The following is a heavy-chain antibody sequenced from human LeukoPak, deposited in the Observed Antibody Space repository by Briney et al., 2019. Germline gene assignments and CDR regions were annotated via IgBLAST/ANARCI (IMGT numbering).Heavy chain of an antibody. V-gene: IGHV1-69*01. J-gene: IGHJ5*02. Sequence: SVKVSCKASGGTFSSYAISWVRQAPGQGLEWMGGIIPIFGTANYAQKFQGRVTITADESTSTAYMELSSLRSEDTAVYYCARGGSSLYNWFDPWGQGTLVTVSS. D-gene: IGHD6-6*01. CDR3: ARGGSSLYNWFDP. CDR1: GGTFSSYA. CDR2: IIPIFGTA.